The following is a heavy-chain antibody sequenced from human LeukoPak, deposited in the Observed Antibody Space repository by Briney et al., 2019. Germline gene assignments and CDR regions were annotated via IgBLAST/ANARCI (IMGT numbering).Heavy chain of an antibody. CDR3: ARAQKRDCSRTSCLYYFDS. V-gene: IGHV3-21*01. D-gene: IGHD2-2*01. CDR2: ISTSSSYI. J-gene: IGHJ4*02. CDR1: GFTFSSYS. Sequence: GGSLRLSCAASGFTFSSYSMNWARQAPGKGLEWVSSISTSSSYIYYADSMKGRVTISRDNAKNSLYLHMNSLRTDDTAVYYCARAQKRDCSRTSCLYYFDSWGQGSLVTVSS.